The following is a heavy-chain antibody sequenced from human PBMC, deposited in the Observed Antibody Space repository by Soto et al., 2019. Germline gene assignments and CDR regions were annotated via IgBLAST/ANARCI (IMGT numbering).Heavy chain of an antibody. CDR3: AKPPGEEGAYGMDV. J-gene: IGHJ6*02. Sequence: QVQLVETGGGVVQPGRSLRLSCAASGFTFNTYGMHWVRQAPGKGLEWVAVITYDGSNKDYADSVKGRFTISRDNSKDTLYLQMNSLRADDTAVYYCAKPPGEEGAYGMDVWGQGTTVTVSS. D-gene: IGHD1-26*01. CDR2: ITYDGSNK. V-gene: IGHV3-30*18. CDR1: GFTFNTYG.